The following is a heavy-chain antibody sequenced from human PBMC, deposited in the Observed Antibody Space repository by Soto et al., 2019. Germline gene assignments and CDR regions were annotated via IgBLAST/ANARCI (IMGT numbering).Heavy chain of an antibody. V-gene: IGHV4-31*03. CDR3: ARLRIATNNYKWFDP. Sequence: SETLSLTCSVSGAALNSGNYYWSWIRQVPGKGLEWIGHIYVTGAVDYNPSLRDRITISQETSERQFSLNLRLVTAADTAVYYCARLRIATNNYKWFDPWGQGTPVTVS. CDR2: IYVTGAV. CDR1: GAALNSGNYY. J-gene: IGHJ5*02. D-gene: IGHD2-21*01.